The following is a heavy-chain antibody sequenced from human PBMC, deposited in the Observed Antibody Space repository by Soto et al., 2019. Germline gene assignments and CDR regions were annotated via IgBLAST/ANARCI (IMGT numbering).Heavy chain of an antibody. J-gene: IGHJ5*02. CDR3: VRRHVSATGIDWFDP. CDR1: GYTFTSYG. D-gene: IGHD6-13*01. V-gene: IGHV1-3*01. Sequence: ASGKVSCKASGYTFTSYGIHWVRQAPGQRLEWMGWINAANGDTKYSPKFQGRVTITRDTSASTAYMELSSLRSEDTAVYYCVRRHVSATGIDWFDPWGPGTLVTVSS. CDR2: INAANGDT.